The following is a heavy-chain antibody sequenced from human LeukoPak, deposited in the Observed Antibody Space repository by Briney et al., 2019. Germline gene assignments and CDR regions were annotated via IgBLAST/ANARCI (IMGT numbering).Heavy chain of an antibody. CDR1: GGSISSSSYY. V-gene: IGHV4-39*01. J-gene: IGHJ6*02. CDR3: ASISRVVVPAAAYYYYGMDV. Sequence: PSETLSLTCTVSGGSISSSSYYWGWIRQPPGQGLEWIGSIYYSGSTYYNPSLKSRVTISVDTSKNQFSLKLSSVTAADTAVYYCASISRVVVPAAAYYYYGMDVWGQGTTVTVSS. D-gene: IGHD2-2*01. CDR2: IYYSGST.